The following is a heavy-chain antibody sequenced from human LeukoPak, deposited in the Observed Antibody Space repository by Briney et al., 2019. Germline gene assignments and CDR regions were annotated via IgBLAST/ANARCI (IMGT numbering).Heavy chain of an antibody. J-gene: IGHJ4*02. CDR2: INHSGST. V-gene: IGHV4-34*01. CDR1: GGSISSYY. Sequence: SETLSLTCTVSGGSISSYYWSWIRQPPGKGPEWIGEINHSGSTNYNPSLKSRVTISVDTSKNQFSLKLSSVTAADTAVYYCARHSDYYDSSGPNPHFDYWGQGTLVTVSS. CDR3: ARHSDYYDSSGPNPHFDY. D-gene: IGHD3-22*01.